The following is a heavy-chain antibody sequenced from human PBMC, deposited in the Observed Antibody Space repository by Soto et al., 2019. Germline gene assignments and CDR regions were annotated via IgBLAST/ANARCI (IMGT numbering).Heavy chain of an antibody. D-gene: IGHD1-1*01. CDR3: ARGPGGVNDGTFNH. Sequence: EVQLVESGGGLVQPGGSLRLTCAASEFTVSSYWMKWVRQAPVKGLEWVANINQDGSEIHYVDSVRGRFTISRDNAKNSLYLHMSSLRAEDTAIYYCARGPGGVNDGTFNHWGQGALVTVSS. CDR2: INQDGSEI. CDR1: EFTVSSYW. V-gene: IGHV3-7*05. J-gene: IGHJ1*01.